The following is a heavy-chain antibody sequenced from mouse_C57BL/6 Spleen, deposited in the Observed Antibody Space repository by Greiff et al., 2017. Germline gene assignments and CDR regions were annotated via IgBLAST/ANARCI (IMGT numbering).Heavy chain of an antibody. CDR2: ISSGGSYT. J-gene: IGHJ2*01. Sequence: EVNVVESGGDLVKPGGSLKLSCAASGFTFSSYGMSWVRQTPDKRLEWVATISSGGSYTYYPDSVKGRFTISRDNAKNTLYLQMSSLKSEDTAMYYCARRYGNSYFDYWGQGTTLTVSS. V-gene: IGHV5-6*02. D-gene: IGHD2-10*02. CDR1: GFTFSSYG. CDR3: ARRYGNSYFDY.